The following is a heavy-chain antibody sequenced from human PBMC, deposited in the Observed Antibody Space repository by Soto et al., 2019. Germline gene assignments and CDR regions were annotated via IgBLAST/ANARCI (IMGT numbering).Heavy chain of an antibody. CDR1: GFTFSSYG. CDR2: ISYDGSNK. Sequence: QVQLVESGGGVVQPGRSLRLSCAASGFTFSSYGMHWVRQAPGKGLAWVAVISYDGSNKYYADSVKGRFTISRDNSKNTLYLQMNGLRAEDTAVYYCAKDLLAWASSGWFDYWGQGTLVTVSS. D-gene: IGHD6-19*01. CDR3: AKDLLAWASSGWFDY. V-gene: IGHV3-30*18. J-gene: IGHJ5*01.